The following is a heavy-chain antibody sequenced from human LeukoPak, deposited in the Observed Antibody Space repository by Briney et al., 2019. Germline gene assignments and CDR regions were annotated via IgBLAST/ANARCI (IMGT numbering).Heavy chain of an antibody. D-gene: IGHD1-1*01. CDR2: ISGSGGDS. CDR1: GFTFGSFA. V-gene: IGHV3-23*01. J-gene: IGHJ3*02. CDR3: ASKRPLLDDAFDI. Sequence: PGGSLRLSCAASGFTFGSFAMSWARQAPGKGLEWVSDISGSGGDSYYADSVRGRFTISRDNSKKTIYLQMNSLRAEDTAVYYCASKRPLLDDAFDIWGQGTTVTVSS.